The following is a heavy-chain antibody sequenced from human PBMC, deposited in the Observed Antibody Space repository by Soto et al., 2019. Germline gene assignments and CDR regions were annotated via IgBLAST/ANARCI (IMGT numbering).Heavy chain of an antibody. Sequence: GGSLRLSCAASGFTFSSYTMSWVRQAPGRGLEWVASIKQGGGEKYYMDSVKGRFTISKDNAKNSLYLQLNSLRAGDTAVYYCARDSHAHFDYWGQGALVTVSS. CDR1: GFTFSSYT. CDR3: ARDSHAHFDY. V-gene: IGHV3-7*01. CDR2: IKQGGGEK. J-gene: IGHJ4*02.